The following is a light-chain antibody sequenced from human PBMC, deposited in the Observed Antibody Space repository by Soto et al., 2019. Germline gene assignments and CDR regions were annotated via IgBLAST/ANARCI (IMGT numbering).Light chain of an antibody. J-gene: IGKJ1*01. CDR1: QSVSTN. V-gene: IGKV3-15*01. Sequence: EIVMTQSPATRSVSPGERVTLSCRASQSVSTNLAWYHQKPGQAPRLLIYGAATRVTGIPARFSGSGSGTEFTLTISSLQSEDFAVYYCQQYNDWPRTFGQGTKVEV. CDR3: QQYNDWPRT. CDR2: GAA.